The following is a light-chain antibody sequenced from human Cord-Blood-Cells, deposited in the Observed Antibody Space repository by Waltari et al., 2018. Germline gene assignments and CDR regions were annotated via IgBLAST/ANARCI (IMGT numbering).Light chain of an antibody. CDR2: EGS. CDR3: CSYAGSSTWV. Sequence: QSALTQPASVSGSPGPAITISCTGTSSDVGSYNLVSWYQQHPGKAPQLMIYEGSKRPSGVSKRFSGSKSGNTASLTISGLQAEDEADYYCCSYAGSSTWVFGGGTKLTVL. J-gene: IGLJ3*02. CDR1: SSDVGSYNL. V-gene: IGLV2-23*01.